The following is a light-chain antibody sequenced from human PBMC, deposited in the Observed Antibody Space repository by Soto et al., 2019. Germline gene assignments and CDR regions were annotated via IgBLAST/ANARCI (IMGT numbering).Light chain of an antibody. V-gene: IGLV2-14*01. Sequence: QSALTQPASVSGSPGRSITISCTGTSSDVGGYNYVSWYQQHPGKAPKLMIYEVSNRPSGVSNRFSGSKSGNTASLTISGLKAEDEADYYCSSYTSSRTLDVFGTGTKLTVL. CDR1: SSDVGGYNY. J-gene: IGLJ1*01. CDR3: SSYTSSRTLDV. CDR2: EVS.